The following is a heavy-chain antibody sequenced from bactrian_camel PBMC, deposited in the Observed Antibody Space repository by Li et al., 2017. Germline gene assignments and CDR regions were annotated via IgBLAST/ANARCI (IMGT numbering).Heavy chain of an antibody. J-gene: IGHJ6*01. D-gene: IGHD1*01. Sequence: VQLVESGGGLVQPGGSPRLSCLASGYTFTSYAMSWVRQAPGKGLQWVSAADSGGDSTYYADSVKGRFTISRDNAKNTINLELNSLKIEDTAMYYCVRDRGLAVPACSFDYWAQGTQVTVS. CDR1: GYTFTSYA. CDR3: VRDRGLAVPACSFDY. V-gene: IGHV3S40*01. CDR2: ADSGGDST.